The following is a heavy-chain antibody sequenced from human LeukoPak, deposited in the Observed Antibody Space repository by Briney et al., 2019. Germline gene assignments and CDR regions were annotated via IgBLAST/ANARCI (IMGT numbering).Heavy chain of an antibody. V-gene: IGHV3-73*01. Sequence: SGGSLKLSCAASGFTFSGSAMHWVRQASGKGLEWVGRIRSKANSYATAYAASVKGRFTISRDDSKNKAYLQMNSLKTEDTAVYYCTRLRDDFTLLYYYYYYGMDVWGQGTTVTVSS. CDR2: IRSKANSYAT. CDR1: GFTFSGSA. CDR3: TRLRDDFTLLYYYYYYGMDV. J-gene: IGHJ6*02. D-gene: IGHD3-3*01.